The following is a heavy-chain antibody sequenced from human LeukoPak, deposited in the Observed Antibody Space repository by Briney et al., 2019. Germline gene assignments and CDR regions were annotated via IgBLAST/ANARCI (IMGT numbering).Heavy chain of an antibody. CDR3: ARDYGGTGGDAFDI. CDR2: INWNGGST. Sequence: PGGSLTRSCAAAGFTFDDYGMSWVRHAPGKGLEWVSGINWNGGSTGYADSVKGRFTISRDTAKNSLYLQMNSLRAEDTALYYCARDYGGTGGDAFDIWGQGTMVTVSS. D-gene: IGHD4/OR15-4a*01. V-gene: IGHV3-20*04. CDR1: GFTFDDYG. J-gene: IGHJ3*02.